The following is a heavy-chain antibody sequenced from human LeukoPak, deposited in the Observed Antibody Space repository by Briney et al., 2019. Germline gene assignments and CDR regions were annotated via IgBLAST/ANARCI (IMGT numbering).Heavy chain of an antibody. CDR3: ARGIDY. V-gene: IGHV3-23*01. Sequence: PGGSLRLSCAASKFTFSTFSMSWVRQAPGKGLEWVSSISGSGGYTYYADSVKGRFTISRDNSKNTLFLQMNSLRVEDTAVYYCARGIDYWGRGTLVTVSS. CDR1: KFTFSTFS. CDR2: ISGSGGYT. J-gene: IGHJ4*02.